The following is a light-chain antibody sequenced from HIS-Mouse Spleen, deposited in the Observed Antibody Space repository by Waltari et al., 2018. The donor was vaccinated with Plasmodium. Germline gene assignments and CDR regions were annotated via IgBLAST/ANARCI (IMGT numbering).Light chain of an antibody. J-gene: IGKJ4*01. Sequence: IVLTQSPATLSLSPGERATLSCKARQSVSSYLAWYQQKPGQSHRLLIYDESNRATGIPARFSGSGSGTDFTLTISSLEPEDFAVYYCQQRSNWPPLTFGGGTKVEIK. CDR2: DES. V-gene: IGKV3-11*01. CDR3: QQRSNWPPLT. CDR1: QSVSSY.